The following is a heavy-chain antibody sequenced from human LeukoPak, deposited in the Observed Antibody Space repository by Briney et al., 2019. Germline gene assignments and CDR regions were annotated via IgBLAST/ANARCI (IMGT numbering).Heavy chain of an antibody. V-gene: IGHV1-2*06. CDR2: INPKTGGP. D-gene: IGHD1-20*01. Sequence: ASVKVSCKASGYTFTGYYMHWVRQAPGQGLEWLGRINPKTGGPNYAQKFQGRVTMTSDTSTSTAYMELSRLNSDDTAVYYCTTLVSGINYWGQGTLVTVSS. CDR3: TTLVSGINY. J-gene: IGHJ4*02. CDR1: GYTFTGYY.